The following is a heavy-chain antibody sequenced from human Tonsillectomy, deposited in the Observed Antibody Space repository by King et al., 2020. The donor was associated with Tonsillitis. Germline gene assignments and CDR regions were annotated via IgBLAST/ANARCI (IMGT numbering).Heavy chain of an antibody. CDR2: IYYSGST. J-gene: IGHJ4*02. CDR3: ARTHVRGVIPDYFVY. Sequence: QLQESGPGLVKPSQTLSLTCTVSGGSISSGGYYWSWIRQHPGKGLEWIGYIYYSGSTYYNPSLKSRVTISVDTSKNKFSLKLSSVTAADTAVYYCARTHVRGVIPDYFVYWGQGTLVTISS. D-gene: IGHD3-10*01. CDR1: GGSISSGGYY. V-gene: IGHV4-31*03.